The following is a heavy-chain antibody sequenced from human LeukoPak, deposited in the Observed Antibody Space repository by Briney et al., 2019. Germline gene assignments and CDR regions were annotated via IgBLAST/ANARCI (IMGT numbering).Heavy chain of an antibody. V-gene: IGHV4-39*07. CDR1: GGSISSSSYY. CDR2: IYYSGST. D-gene: IGHD4-23*01. J-gene: IGHJ3*02. CDR3: ARQDILTVVILNDAFDI. Sequence: SETLSLTCTVSGGSISSSSYYWGWIRQPPGKGLEWIGSIYYSGSTYYNPSLKSRVTISVDTSKNQFSLKLSSVTAADTAVYYCARQDILTVVILNDAFDIWGQGTMVTVSS.